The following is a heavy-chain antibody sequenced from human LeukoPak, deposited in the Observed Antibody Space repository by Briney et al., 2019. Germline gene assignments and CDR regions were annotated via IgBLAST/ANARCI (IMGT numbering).Heavy chain of an antibody. V-gene: IGHV3-48*01. Sequence: GGSLRLSCAASGFTFSSYSMNWVRQAPGKVLEWVSYISSSSSTIYYADSVKGRFTISRDNAKNSLYLQMNSLRAEDTAVYYCARGWPPFDYWGQGTLVTVFS. CDR2: ISSSSSTI. CDR3: ARGWPPFDY. D-gene: IGHD6-19*01. J-gene: IGHJ4*02. CDR1: GFTFSSYS.